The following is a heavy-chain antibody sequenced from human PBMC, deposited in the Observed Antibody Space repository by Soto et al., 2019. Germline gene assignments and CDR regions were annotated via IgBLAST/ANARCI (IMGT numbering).Heavy chain of an antibody. CDR2: ISYDGNNK. D-gene: IGHD3-16*01. Sequence: QVLLVESGGGVVQPGNSLRLSCAASGFTFRTYAMHWVRQAPGKGLEWVATISYDGNNKYYADSVKGPFTISRDNSKDTLYLQMNSLRPEDTAVYYCARPWGQLSTYYYGMDVWGQGTTVTVSS. V-gene: IGHV3-30-3*01. CDR3: ARPWGQLSTYYYGMDV. CDR1: GFTFRTYA. J-gene: IGHJ6*02.